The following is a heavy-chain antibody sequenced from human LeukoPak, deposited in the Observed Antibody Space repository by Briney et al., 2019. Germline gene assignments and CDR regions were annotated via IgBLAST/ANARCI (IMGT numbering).Heavy chain of an antibody. V-gene: IGHV4-39*01. CDR2: IYYSGST. D-gene: IGHD3-10*01. CDR1: GGSISSSSYY. CDR3: ARLHFTASYGSDYYYYGMDV. J-gene: IGHJ6*02. Sequence: PSETLSLTCTVSGGSISSSSYYWGWIRQPPGKGLEWIGSIYYSGSTYYNPSLKSRVTISVDTSKNQFSLKLSSVTAADTAVYYCARLHFTASYGSDYYYYGMDVWGQGTTVTVSS.